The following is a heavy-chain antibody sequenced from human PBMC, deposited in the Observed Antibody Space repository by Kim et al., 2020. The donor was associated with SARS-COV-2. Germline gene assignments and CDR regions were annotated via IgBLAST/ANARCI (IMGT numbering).Heavy chain of an antibody. CDR2: IGTSGVT. D-gene: IGHD3-10*01. CDR1: GFTFGGHD. Sequence: GGSLRLSCAASGFTFGGHDMHWVRQVTGKGLEWVAAIGTSGVTFYAASVKGRFIISRENGENSLFLQLDSLRVGDTATYYCTRGIHCWLGADVWGRGPMVTVSS. J-gene: IGHJ6*02. CDR3: TRGIHCWLGADV. V-gene: IGHV3-13*04.